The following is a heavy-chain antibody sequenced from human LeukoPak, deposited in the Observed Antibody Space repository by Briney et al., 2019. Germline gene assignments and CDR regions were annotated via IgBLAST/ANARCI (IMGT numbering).Heavy chain of an antibody. CDR1: GFTFSNYW. V-gene: IGHV3-74*01. CDR3: GRDLPPPDS. J-gene: IGHJ4*02. Sequence: GGSLRLPCAASGFTFSNYWMDWVRQAPGKGLVWVSRINSDGTRTNYADSVKGRFTISRDNAKNMLYLQMNSLRAEDTAVYYCGRDLPPPDSWGQGTLVTVSS. CDR2: INSDGTRT.